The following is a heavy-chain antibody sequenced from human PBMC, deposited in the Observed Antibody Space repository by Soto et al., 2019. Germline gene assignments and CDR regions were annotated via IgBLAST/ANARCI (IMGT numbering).Heavy chain of an antibody. J-gene: IGHJ4*02. D-gene: IGHD6-19*01. CDR3: AKDHRSPVAGSGSHFDY. Sequence: EVQLLESGGGLVQPGGSLRLSCAASGFTFSSYAMSWVRQAPGKGLEWVSAISGSGGSTYYADSVKGRFTIPRDNSKNTLYLQMNSLRAEDTAVYYCAKDHRSPVAGSGSHFDYWGQGTLVTVSS. CDR2: ISGSGGST. V-gene: IGHV3-23*01. CDR1: GFTFSSYA.